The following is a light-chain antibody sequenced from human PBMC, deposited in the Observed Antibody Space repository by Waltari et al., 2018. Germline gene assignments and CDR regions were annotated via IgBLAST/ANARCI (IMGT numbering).Light chain of an antibody. CDR1: QSVTNY. CDR3: QQRSKWPLT. CDR2: DAT. V-gene: IGKV3-11*01. Sequence: DIVFTQSPATLSLSPGERATLSCRASQSVTNYLAWYQLKPGQAPRLLIYDATNRATGIPARFSGCGSGTNLTLTISNPEPEASAVYYCQQRSKWPLTFGKGTKVEIK. J-gene: IGKJ4*01.